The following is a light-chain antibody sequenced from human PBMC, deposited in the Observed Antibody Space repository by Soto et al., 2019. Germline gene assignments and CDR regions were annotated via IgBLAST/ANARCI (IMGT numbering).Light chain of an antibody. Sequence: QAVVTQPPSASGTPGQRVTISCSGSSSNIGSNTVNWYQQLPGTAPKLLIFNNNQRPSGVPDRFSGSKSGTSGSLAITGLQSEDEADYYCATWDDSLNGNWVFGGGTKLTVL. J-gene: IGLJ3*02. V-gene: IGLV1-44*01. CDR1: SSNIGSNT. CDR2: NNN. CDR3: ATWDDSLNGNWV.